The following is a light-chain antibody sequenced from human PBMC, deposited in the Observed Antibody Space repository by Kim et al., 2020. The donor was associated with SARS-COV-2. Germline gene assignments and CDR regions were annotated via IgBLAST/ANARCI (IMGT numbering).Light chain of an antibody. CDR1: RSVGAN. CDR3: QQYHSWPLA. CDR2: RAS. V-gene: IGKV3-15*01. J-gene: IGKJ4*01. Sequence: VAPRESAPPACRASRSVGANLAWYQPKPGLTPRLLIYRASTRATGIPARFSGSGSGTEFTLTISSLLSEDFAVYYCQQYHSWPLAFGGGTKVDIK.